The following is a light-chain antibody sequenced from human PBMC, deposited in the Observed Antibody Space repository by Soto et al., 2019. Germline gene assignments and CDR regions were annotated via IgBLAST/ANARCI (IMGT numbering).Light chain of an antibody. CDR1: QSVLSSSNNKNF. CDR3: QQYGSSPLT. J-gene: IGKJ1*01. Sequence: DIVMTQSPDSLAVSLGERATINCKSSQSVLSSSNNKNFLAWYQQKPGQAPRLLIYGASSRATGIPDRFSGSGSGTDFTLTISRLEPEDFAVYYCQQYGSSPLTFGQGTKVEIK. CDR2: GAS. V-gene: IGKV4-1*01.